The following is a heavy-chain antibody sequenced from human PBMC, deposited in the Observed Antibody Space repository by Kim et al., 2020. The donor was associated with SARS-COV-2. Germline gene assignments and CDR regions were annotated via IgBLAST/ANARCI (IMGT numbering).Heavy chain of an antibody. Sequence: SETLSLTCTVSGGSISSGDYYWIWIRQPPGKGLEWIGYIYYSGSTYSNPSLKRRVTISVDTSKNQFSLKLSSVTAADTAVYYCARDYFMVTIFGVVSRHGLDVWGQGTTVTVSS. CDR1: GGSISSGDYY. CDR3: ARDYFMVTIFGVVSRHGLDV. CDR2: IYYSGST. D-gene: IGHD3-3*01. J-gene: IGHJ6*02. V-gene: IGHV4-30-4*01.